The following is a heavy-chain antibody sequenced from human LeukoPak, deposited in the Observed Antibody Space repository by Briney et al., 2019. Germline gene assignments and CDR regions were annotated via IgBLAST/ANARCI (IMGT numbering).Heavy chain of an antibody. D-gene: IGHD3-10*01. Sequence: SETLSLTCSVSGGSISSYYWTWIRQPPGKELEWIGYIYNSGSTNYNPSLKSRVTISVDTSKNQFSLKLNSVTAADTAIYYCARVEIPRRSGSYYPLFDYWGQGTLVTVSS. CDR3: ARVEIPRRSGSYYPLFDY. CDR1: GGSISSYY. J-gene: IGHJ4*02. V-gene: IGHV4-59*01. CDR2: IYNSGST.